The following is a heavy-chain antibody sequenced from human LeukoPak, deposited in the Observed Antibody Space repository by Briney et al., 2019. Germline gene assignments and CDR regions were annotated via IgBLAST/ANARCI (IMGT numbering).Heavy chain of an antibody. CDR2: INPNSGGT. Sequence: ASVKVSCKASGYTFTSYDINWVRQAPGQGLEWMGWINPNSGGTNYAQKFQGRVTMTRDTSISTAYMELSRLRSDDTAVYYCARSYLGTFDYWGQGTLVTVSS. CDR3: ARSYLGTFDY. D-gene: IGHD7-27*01. J-gene: IGHJ4*02. CDR1: GYTFTSYD. V-gene: IGHV1-2*02.